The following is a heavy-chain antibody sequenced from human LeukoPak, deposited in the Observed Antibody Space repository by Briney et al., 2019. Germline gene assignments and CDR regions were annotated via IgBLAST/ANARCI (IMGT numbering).Heavy chain of an antibody. Sequence: AGGSLRLSCAASGFTFSSYWMTWVRQAPGKGLEWVATIEQNGSEKHYVDSLKGRFAISRDNAKNSLYLQMNSLRAEDTALYYCAKVSAGRYYYYGMDVWGQGTTVTVSS. CDR1: GFTFSSYW. D-gene: IGHD6-19*01. J-gene: IGHJ6*02. CDR3: AKVSAGRYYYYGMDV. V-gene: IGHV3-7*03. CDR2: IEQNGSEK.